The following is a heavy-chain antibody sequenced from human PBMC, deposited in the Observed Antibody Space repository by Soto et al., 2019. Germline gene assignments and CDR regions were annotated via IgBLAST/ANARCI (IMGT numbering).Heavy chain of an antibody. V-gene: IGHV1-18*01. D-gene: IGHD2-2*01. CDR2: ISPYSGYT. CDR1: GYSFMKYG. CDR3: AREASVLIPAAQPSRFDS. J-gene: IGHJ4*02. Sequence: SSVKVSCKGFGYSFMKYGINWVRQAPGQGLEWVGWISPYSGYTHSAQKFHGRLTLTTDTAASTAYMELRILRSADTALYYCAREASVLIPAAQPSRFDSWGQGTLVTVSS.